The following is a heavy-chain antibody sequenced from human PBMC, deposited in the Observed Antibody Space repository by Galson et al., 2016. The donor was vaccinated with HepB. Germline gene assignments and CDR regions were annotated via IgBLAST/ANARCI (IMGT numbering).Heavy chain of an antibody. D-gene: IGHD3-10*01. CDR2: TT. Sequence: SVKVSCKGYGNSFTIYGISWVRQAPGQGFEWMGWTTNYARRLQGRVTMTTDTSTSTAYMELRNMRSGDAAVYYCARRVRGTYDAFDIWGLGTMVTVSS. CDR3: ARRVRGTYDAFDI. J-gene: IGHJ3*02. V-gene: IGHV1-18*01. CDR1: GNSFTIYG.